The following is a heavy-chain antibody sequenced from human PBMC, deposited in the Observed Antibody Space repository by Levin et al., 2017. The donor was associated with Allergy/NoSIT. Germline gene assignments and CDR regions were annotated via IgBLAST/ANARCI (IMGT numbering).Heavy chain of an antibody. CDR2: ISSSGVTI. Sequence: KRGESLKISCAASGFTFSDYYMSWIRQAPGKGLEWVSYISSSGVTIYYADSVKGRFTISRDNAKNSLYLQMNSLRAEDTAVYYCARTRSSGYYYTDYWGQGTLVTVSS. J-gene: IGHJ4*02. V-gene: IGHV3-11*01. CDR3: ARTRSSGYYYTDY. CDR1: GFTFSDYY. D-gene: IGHD3-22*01.